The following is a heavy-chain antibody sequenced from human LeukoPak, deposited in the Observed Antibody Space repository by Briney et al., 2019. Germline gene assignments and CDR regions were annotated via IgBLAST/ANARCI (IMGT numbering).Heavy chain of an antibody. CDR1: GDTFSSYA. D-gene: IGHD3-10*01. J-gene: IGHJ4*02. Sequence: GASVKVSCKASGDTFSSYAISWVRQAPGQGLEWMGGIIPIFGTANYAQKFQGRVTITADESTSTAYMELSSLRSEDTAVYYCARSVRGVDDYWGQGTLVTVSS. V-gene: IGHV1-69*13. CDR3: ARSVRGVDDY. CDR2: IIPIFGTA.